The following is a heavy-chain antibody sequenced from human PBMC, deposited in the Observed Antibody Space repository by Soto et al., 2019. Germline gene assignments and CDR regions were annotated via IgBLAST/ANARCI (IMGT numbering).Heavy chain of an antibody. D-gene: IGHD2-21*01. CDR3: ARGCGGASCPYYMEV. J-gene: IGHJ6*03. CDR1: GFIFSSYW. CDR2: IKQDGSEK. V-gene: IGHV3-7*01. Sequence: EVQLVESGGGLVQPGGPLRLSCAASGFIFSSYWMSWVRQAPGKGLEWVATIKQDGSEKHYVDSVKGRFIISRDNAKNSLFLQMGSLRAEEAAVYYCARGCGGASCPYYMEVWGKGTTVTVSS.